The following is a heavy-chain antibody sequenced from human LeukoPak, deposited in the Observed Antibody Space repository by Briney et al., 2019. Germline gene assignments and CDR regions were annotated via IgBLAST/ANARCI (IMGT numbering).Heavy chain of an antibody. V-gene: IGHV4-59*01. CDR3: AREGCSSTSCYGGGIFDY. D-gene: IGHD2-2*01. Sequence: SETMSLTCTVSGGSISSYYWSWIRKPPGKGLEWIGYIYYSGSTNYNPSLKSRVTISVDTSKNQFSLKLSSVTAADTAAYYCAREGCSSTSCYGGGIFDYWGQGTLVTVSS. CDR1: GGSISSYY. CDR2: IYYSGST. J-gene: IGHJ4*02.